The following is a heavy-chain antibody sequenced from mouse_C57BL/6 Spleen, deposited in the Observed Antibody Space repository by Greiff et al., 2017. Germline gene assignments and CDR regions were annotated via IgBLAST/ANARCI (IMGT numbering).Heavy chain of an antibody. CDR1: GYSFSSSW. CDR2: IYPGDGDT. Sequence: QVQLQQSGPELVKPGASVKISCKASGYSFSSSWMNWVKQRPGKGLAWIGGIYPGDGDTNYNGKFKGKVTLTADKSSSTAYMQLSSLTSEDSAVYFCAEEGYGYDGAWFAYWGQGTLVTVSA. CDR3: AEEGYGYDGAWFAY. D-gene: IGHD2-2*01. V-gene: IGHV1-82*01. J-gene: IGHJ3*01.